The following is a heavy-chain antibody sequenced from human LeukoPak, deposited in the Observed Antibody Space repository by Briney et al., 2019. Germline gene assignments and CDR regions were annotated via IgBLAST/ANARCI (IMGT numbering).Heavy chain of an antibody. D-gene: IGHD6-6*01. V-gene: IGHV3-48*01. CDR3: ARATIAARFYYYYYMDV. CDR2: ICSSSSSTI. J-gene: IGHJ6*03. Sequence: GGSLRLSCAASGFTFSSYSMNWVRQAPGKGLEWVSYICSSSSSTIYYTDSVRGRFTISRDNAKNSLYLQMNSLRAEDTAVYYCARATIAARFYYYYYMDVWGKGTTVTVSS. CDR1: GFTFSSYS.